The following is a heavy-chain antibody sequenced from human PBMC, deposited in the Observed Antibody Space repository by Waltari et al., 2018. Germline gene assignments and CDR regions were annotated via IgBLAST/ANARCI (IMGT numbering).Heavy chain of an antibody. V-gene: IGHV5-51*01. CDR2: IYPGDSDT. Sequence: VQLVQSGGEVRKSGESLKISCKAFGYGFSDYWIGWVRLLPGKGLKWTGIIYPGDSDTTYSPSFEGQVTISVDTSIRTAYLHWSSLKATDTAMYYCTTQLHDAFDLWGQGTMVTVSS. CDR1: GYGFSDYW. CDR3: TTQLHDAFDL. J-gene: IGHJ3*01.